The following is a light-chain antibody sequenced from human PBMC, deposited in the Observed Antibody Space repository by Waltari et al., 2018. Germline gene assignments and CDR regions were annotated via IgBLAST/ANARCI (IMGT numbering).Light chain of an antibody. Sequence: DIQMTQSPSTVSASVGETVTITCRASQTVSRHLAWYQQKPGKAPQLLIYKASNLQSGVPSRFSGSGSGTEFTLTISNLQPEDFASYFCQQYDNYWTCGQGTKVELK. CDR1: QTVSRH. CDR3: QQYDNYWT. CDR2: KAS. V-gene: IGKV1-5*03. J-gene: IGKJ1*01.